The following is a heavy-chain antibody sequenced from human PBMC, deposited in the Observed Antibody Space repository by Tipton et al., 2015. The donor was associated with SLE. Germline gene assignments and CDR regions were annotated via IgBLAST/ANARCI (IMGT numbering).Heavy chain of an antibody. CDR3: ARGPGAAAILSYYYFYGMDV. CDR1: GGSISSYY. J-gene: IGHJ6*02. D-gene: IGHD6-13*01. CDR2: IYYSGST. Sequence: TLSLTCTVSGGSISSYYWSWIRQPPGKGLEWIGYIYYSGSTNYNPSLKSRVTMSVDTSKNQFSLKLSSVTAADTAVYYCARGPGAAAILSYYYFYGMDVWGQGTTVTVSS. V-gene: IGHV4-59*12.